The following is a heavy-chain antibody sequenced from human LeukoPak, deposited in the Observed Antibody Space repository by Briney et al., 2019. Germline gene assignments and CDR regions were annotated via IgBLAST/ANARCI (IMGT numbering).Heavy chain of an antibody. V-gene: IGHV4-34*01. D-gene: IGHD4-11*01. J-gene: IGHJ4*02. Sequence: PSETQSLTCAVYGGSFSGYYWSWIRQPPGKGLEWIGEINHSGSTNYNPSLKSRVTISVDTPKNQFSLKLSSVTAADTAVYYCARGGSPTRFYYFDYWGQGTLVTVSS. CDR1: GGSFSGYY. CDR2: INHSGST. CDR3: ARGGSPTRFYYFDY.